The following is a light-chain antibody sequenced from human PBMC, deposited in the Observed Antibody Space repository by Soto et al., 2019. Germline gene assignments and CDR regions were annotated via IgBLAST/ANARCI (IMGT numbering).Light chain of an antibody. CDR1: QSIRSW. Sequence: DIQMTQSRSMLSASVGDRVTITCRASQSIRSWLAWYQQKRGKAPKLLIYKASTLENGVSSRFSGSGSGTEFTLTLSSLQPHDLATYYCQQYHSYVFGQGTKVDIK. V-gene: IGKV1-5*03. CDR3: QQYHSYV. CDR2: KAS. J-gene: IGKJ2*01.